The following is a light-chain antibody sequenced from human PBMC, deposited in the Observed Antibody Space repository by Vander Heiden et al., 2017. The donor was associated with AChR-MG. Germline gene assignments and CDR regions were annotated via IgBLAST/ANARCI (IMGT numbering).Light chain of an antibody. CDR1: QSVRSN. J-gene: IGKJ1*01. CDR2: AAS. CDR3: QQYNDGPPWT. V-gene: IGKV3-15*01. Sequence: EIVMTQSPATLSVSPGERATLSCRASQSVRSNLAWYQQKPGQAPRLLIYAASLRATGIPARFDGSVSGTDFILTISGLESEDFAVYYCQQYNDGPPWTFGQGTKVEIK.